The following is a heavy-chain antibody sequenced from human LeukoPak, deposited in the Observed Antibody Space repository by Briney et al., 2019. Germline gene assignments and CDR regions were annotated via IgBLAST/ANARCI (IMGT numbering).Heavy chain of an antibody. J-gene: IGHJ4*02. CDR2: IYPGDSDT. CDR1: GYSFTSYW. Sequence: GESLKISCKGSGYSFTSYWIGWVRQMPGKGLEWMGIIYPGDSDTRYSPSFQGQVTISADKSISTAYLQWSSLKASDTAMYYCARQEEYCSSTSCLTYFDYWGQGNPGHRLL. V-gene: IGHV5-51*01. D-gene: IGHD2-2*01. CDR3: ARQEEYCSSTSCLTYFDY.